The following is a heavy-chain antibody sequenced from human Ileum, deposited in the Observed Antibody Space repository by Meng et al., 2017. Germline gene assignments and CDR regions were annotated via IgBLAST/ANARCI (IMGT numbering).Heavy chain of an antibody. J-gene: IGHJ5*02. CDR2: VYDGEAP. D-gene: IGHD2-21*02. CDR3: ARQTATYPSNWFDP. CDR1: GDSLIAYN. V-gene: IGHV4-59*08. Sequence: QVLLQESGSGRVKPSETLFPTVGVSGDSLIAYNWNWIRQAPGKGLEWLGYVYDGEAPNYNPSLQSRLTISMDKSANQFSLRLNSVTAADTAVYYCARQTATYPSNWFDPWGQGILVTVSS.